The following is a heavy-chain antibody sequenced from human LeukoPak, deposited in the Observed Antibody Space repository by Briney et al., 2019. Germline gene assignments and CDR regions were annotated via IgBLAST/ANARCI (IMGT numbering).Heavy chain of an antibody. J-gene: IGHJ4*02. D-gene: IGHD1-26*01. CDR1: GGSFSGYY. CDR2: IYYSGST. CDR3: ARESGSYRAHFDY. Sequence: PETLSLTCAVYGGSFSGYYWGWIRQPPGKGLEWNGSIYYSGSTYYNPSLKSRVTISVDTSKNQYSLKLSSVTAADTAMYYCARESGSYRAHFDYWGQGTLVTVSS. V-gene: IGHV4-34*01.